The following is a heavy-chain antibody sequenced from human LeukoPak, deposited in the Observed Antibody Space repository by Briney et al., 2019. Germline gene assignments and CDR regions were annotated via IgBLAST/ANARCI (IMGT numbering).Heavy chain of an antibody. Sequence: GGSLRLSCAASGFTFSSYSMNWVRQAPGKGLAWVSSISSSSSYIYYAASVKGRFTISRDNAKNSLYLQMNSLRAEDTAVYYCARETGIAAPPGAYGMDVWGQGTTVTVSS. CDR3: ARETGIAAPPGAYGMDV. CDR1: GFTFSSYS. CDR2: ISSSSSYI. D-gene: IGHD6-13*01. J-gene: IGHJ6*02. V-gene: IGHV3-21*01.